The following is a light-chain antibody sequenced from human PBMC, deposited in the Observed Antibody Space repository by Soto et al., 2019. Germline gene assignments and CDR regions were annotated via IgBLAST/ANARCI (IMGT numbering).Light chain of an antibody. CDR3: QTWGTGIVV. V-gene: IGLV4-69*01. CDR2: LNSDGSH. Sequence: QSVLTQSPSASASLGASVKLTCTLSSGHSRYAIAWHQQQPEKGPRYLMKLNSDGSHSKGDGIPDRFSGSSSGAERYLTISSLHSEDEADYYCQTWGTGIVVFGGGTKLTVL. J-gene: IGLJ2*01. CDR1: SGHSRYA.